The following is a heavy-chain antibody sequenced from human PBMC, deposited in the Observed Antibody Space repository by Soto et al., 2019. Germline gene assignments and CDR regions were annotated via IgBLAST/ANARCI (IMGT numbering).Heavy chain of an antibody. CDR2: ISYDGSDP. CDR3: AKDAGYCSGGTCYSPSRYYYYGMDV. Sequence: GGSLRLSCAASGFTFSAYGLHWVRQGPGKGLEWVAVISYDGSDPYYADSVKGRFTASRDNSKSTLYLQMDSLRVEDTAMYYCAKDAGYCSGGTCYSPSRYYYYGMDVWGQGTTVTVSS. D-gene: IGHD2-15*01. J-gene: IGHJ6*02. CDR1: GFTFSAYG. V-gene: IGHV3-30*18.